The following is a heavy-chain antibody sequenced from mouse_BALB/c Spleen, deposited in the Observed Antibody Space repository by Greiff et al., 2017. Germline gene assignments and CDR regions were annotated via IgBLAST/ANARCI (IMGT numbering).Heavy chain of an antibody. D-gene: IGHD1-1*01. Sequence: QVQLKQSGPGLVAPSQSLSITCTVSGFSLTGYGVNWVRQPPGKGLEWLGMIWGDGSTDYNSALKSRLSISKDNSKSQVFLKMNSLQTDDTARYYCARDYYDSYYAMDYWGQGTSVTVSS. CDR2: IWGDGST. CDR1: GFSLTGYG. J-gene: IGHJ4*01. V-gene: IGHV2-6-7*01. CDR3: ARDYYDSYYAMDY.